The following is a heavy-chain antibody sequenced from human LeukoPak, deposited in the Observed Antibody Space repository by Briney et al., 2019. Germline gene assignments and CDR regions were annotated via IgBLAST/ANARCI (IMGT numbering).Heavy chain of an antibody. CDR1: GFTVSSNF. D-gene: IGHD1-26*01. CDR2: IYTSGIT. V-gene: IGHV3-66*01. Sequence: PGGSLRLSCVASGFTVSSNFMSWVRQAPGKGPEWVSVIYTSGITYYADSVRGRFTISRDNSKNTLYLQMDSLTAEDTAVYYCAREDAGGTYSFDYWGQGTLVTVSS. J-gene: IGHJ4*02. CDR3: AREDAGGTYSFDY.